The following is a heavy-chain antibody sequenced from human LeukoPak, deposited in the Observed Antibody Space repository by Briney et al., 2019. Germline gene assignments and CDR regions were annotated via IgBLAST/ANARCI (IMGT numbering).Heavy chain of an antibody. J-gene: IGHJ4*02. V-gene: IGHV4-59*01. CDR2: IYYSGST. D-gene: IGHD2/OR15-2a*01. Sequence: SETLSLTCTVSGGSISSYYWTWIRQPPGKGLDWIGYIYYSGSTNYNPSLTSRVTISVDTSNNQFSLKWSSVTAADTAVYYCARSLHYYLSSFRSHYFDYCGQGTLVTVSS. CDR3: ARSLHYYLSSFRSHYFDY. CDR1: GGSISSYY.